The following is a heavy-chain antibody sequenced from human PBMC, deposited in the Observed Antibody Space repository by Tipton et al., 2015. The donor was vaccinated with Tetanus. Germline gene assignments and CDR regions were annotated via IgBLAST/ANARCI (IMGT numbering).Heavy chain of an antibody. CDR1: GGTFSSYA. V-gene: IGHV1-69*09. J-gene: IGHJ5*02. CDR2: IIPILGIA. D-gene: IGHD3-3*01. CDR3: ARDWTRWDFWSGYGAWFDP. Sequence: QVQLVQSGAEVKKPGSSVKVSCKASGGTFSSYAISWVRQAPGQGLEWMGRIIPILGIANYAQKFQGRVTITADKSTSTAYMELSSLRSEDSAVYYCARDWTRWDFWSGYGAWFDPWGQGTLVTVSS.